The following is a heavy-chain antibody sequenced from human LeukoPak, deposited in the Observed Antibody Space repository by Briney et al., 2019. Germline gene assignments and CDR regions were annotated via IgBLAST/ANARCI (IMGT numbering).Heavy chain of an antibody. V-gene: IGHV4-34*01. J-gene: IGHJ3*02. D-gene: IGHD3-22*01. Sequence: SETLSLTCAVYGGSFSGYYWSWIRQPPGKGLEWIGEINHSGSTNYNPSLKSRVTIPVDTSKNQFSLKLSSVTAADTAVYYCARGRRITMIVVVITTAFDIWGQGTMVTVSS. CDR1: GGSFSGYY. CDR2: INHSGST. CDR3: ARGRRITMIVVVITTAFDI.